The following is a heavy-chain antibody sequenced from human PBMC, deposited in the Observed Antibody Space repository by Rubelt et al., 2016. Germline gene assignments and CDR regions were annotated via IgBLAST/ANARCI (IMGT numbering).Heavy chain of an antibody. D-gene: IGHD6-6*01. CDR2: IYWDVDN. V-gene: IGHV2-5*02. Sequence: QITLKESGPTLVKPTQTLTLTCTFSGFSLSTSGVGVGWIRQPPGKALEWLALIYWDVDNRYSPFLKRRLTITKDTSKNQVVLTMTNMDPVDTATYYCAQSYSSSSAFDYWGQGTLVTVSS. CDR1: GFSLSTSGVG. CDR3: AQSYSSSSAFDY. J-gene: IGHJ4*02.